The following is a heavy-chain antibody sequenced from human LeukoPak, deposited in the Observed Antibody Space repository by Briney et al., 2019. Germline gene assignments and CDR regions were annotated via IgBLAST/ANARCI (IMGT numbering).Heavy chain of an antibody. Sequence: GGSLRLSCAASGCTFSSYGMHWVRQAPGKGLEWVAVISYDGSNKYYADSVKGRFTISIDNAKNSLNLQMNRLRAEDTAVYYCARDHAGSGDYFDSWGQGTLVTVSS. CDR3: ARDHAGSGDYFDS. J-gene: IGHJ4*02. D-gene: IGHD3-10*01. CDR2: ISYDGSNK. CDR1: GCTFSSYG. V-gene: IGHV3-30*03.